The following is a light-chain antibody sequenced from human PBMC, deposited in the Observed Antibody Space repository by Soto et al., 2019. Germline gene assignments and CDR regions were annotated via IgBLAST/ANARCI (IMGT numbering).Light chain of an antibody. V-gene: IGLV2-23*01. CDR1: ISDVGSSGP. CDR3: CSYVGARTYV. J-gene: IGLJ1*01. CDR2: EGS. Sequence: QSALTQPASVSGSPGQSITISCSGSISDVGSSGPVSWYQHHPGQVPKLIIYEGSRRPSGVSSRFSGFKTGNTASLTITGLQAEDEANYYCCSYVGARTYVFGTGTKVTVL.